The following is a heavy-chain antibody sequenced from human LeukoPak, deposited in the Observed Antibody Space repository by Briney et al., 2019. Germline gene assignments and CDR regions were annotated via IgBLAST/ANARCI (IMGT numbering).Heavy chain of an antibody. V-gene: IGHV5-51*01. CDR3: ARVRAYGGYDYGY. D-gene: IGHD5-12*01. CDR2: IYPGDSDP. CDR1: GSHFTNYW. Sequence: PGAPLQISCKGSGSHFTNYWIAWVRQMPGKGLEWMGIIYPGDSDPRYSPSFQGQVTISADKSISTAYLQWSSLKASDSAMYHCARVRAYGGYDYGYWGQGTLVTVS. J-gene: IGHJ4*02.